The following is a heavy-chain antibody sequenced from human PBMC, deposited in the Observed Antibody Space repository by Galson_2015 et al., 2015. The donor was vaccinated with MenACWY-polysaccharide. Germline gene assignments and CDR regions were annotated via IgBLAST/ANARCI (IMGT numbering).Heavy chain of an antibody. V-gene: IGHV4-59*01. CDR3: ARIGGMNRGNYYNYGWFDP. CDR2: IHYSGGT. Sequence: SETLSLTCTVSGGSMSPYHWTWIRQSPGKGLEWLGWIHYSGGTKYSPSLKSRVTISVDTSENQFSLKLSSVITADTAVYYCARIGGMNRGNYYNYGWFDPWGQGTLVTVSS. D-gene: IGHD1-26*01. J-gene: IGHJ5*02. CDR1: GGSMSPYH.